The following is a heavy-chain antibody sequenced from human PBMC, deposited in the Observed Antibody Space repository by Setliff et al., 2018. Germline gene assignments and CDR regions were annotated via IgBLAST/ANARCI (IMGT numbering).Heavy chain of an antibody. D-gene: IGHD1-26*01. V-gene: IGHV4-39*01. J-gene: IGHJ4*02. CDR1: GASISSSRDY. Sequence: SETLSLTCTVSGASISSSRDYWGWIRQPPGKGLEWIGSIYYSGSTYYDPSLKSRVTIFADTSRNQFSVKLSSVTAADTAVYYCARHPSSGSYYGGSIFYFDDWGPGILVTVSS. CDR3: ARHPSSGSYYGGSIFYFDD. CDR2: IYYSGST.